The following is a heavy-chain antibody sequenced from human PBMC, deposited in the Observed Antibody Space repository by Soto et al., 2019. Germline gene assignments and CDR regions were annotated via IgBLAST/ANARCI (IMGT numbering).Heavy chain of an antibody. Sequence: GASVKVSCKASGYSFTDYYIHWVRQAPGQGLEWMGWIIPNNGGTKYAQKFQDRVTMTRDTSITTAYMELSRLRSDDTAVYYCARGTFDSSGNYFAGWLRPWGQGALVT. J-gene: IGHJ5*02. CDR1: GYSFTDYY. D-gene: IGHD3-22*01. V-gene: IGHV1-2*02. CDR2: IIPNNGGT. CDR3: ARGTFDSSGNYFAGWLRP.